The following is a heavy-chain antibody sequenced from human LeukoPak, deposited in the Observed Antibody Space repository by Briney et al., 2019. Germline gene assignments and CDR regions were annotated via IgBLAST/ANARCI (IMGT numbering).Heavy chain of an antibody. D-gene: IGHD2-21*02. Sequence: ASVKVSCKASGYTFTSYGIRWVRQAPGQGLEWMGWISAYNGNTNYAQKLQGRVTMTTDTSTSTAYMELRSLRSDDTAVYYCARVGYCGGDCYNPNDYWGQGTLVTVSS. V-gene: IGHV1-18*01. CDR2: ISAYNGNT. CDR1: GYTFTSYG. CDR3: ARVGYCGGDCYNPNDY. J-gene: IGHJ4*02.